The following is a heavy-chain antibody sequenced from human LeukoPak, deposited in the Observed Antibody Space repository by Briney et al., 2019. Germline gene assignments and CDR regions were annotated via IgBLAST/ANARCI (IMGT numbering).Heavy chain of an antibody. CDR2: TYYRSKWYT. Sequence: SQTLSLTCAISGDSVSSNSVAWNWIRQSPSRGLEWLGRTYYRSKWYTDYAISVKSRITINPDTSKNQFSLQLNSVTPEDTAVYYCTRDQGGSYVPWGQGTLVTVSS. D-gene: IGHD1-26*01. V-gene: IGHV6-1*01. J-gene: IGHJ5*02. CDR1: GDSVSSNSVA. CDR3: TRDQGGSYVP.